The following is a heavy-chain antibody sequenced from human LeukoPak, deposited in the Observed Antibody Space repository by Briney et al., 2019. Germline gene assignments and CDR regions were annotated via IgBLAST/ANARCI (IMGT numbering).Heavy chain of an antibody. CDR2: INPNSGGT. CDR1: GYTFTGYY. J-gene: IGHJ4*02. V-gene: IGHV1-2*02. CDR3: ARDLAVVVNSGY. Sequence: ASVTVSCKASGYTFTGYYMHWVRQAPGQGLEWMGWINPNSGGTNYAQKFQGRVTITRDTSISTAYMELSRLRSDDTAVYYCARDLAVVVNSGYWGQGTLVTVSS. D-gene: IGHD3-22*01.